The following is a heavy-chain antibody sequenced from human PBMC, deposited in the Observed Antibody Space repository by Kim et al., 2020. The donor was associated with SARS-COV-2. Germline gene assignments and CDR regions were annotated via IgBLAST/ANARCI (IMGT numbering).Heavy chain of an antibody. D-gene: IGHD3-3*01. Sequence: AQKFQGRVTITADESTSTAYMELSSLRSEDTAVYYCARGGFDFWSGYSDYWGQGTLVTVSS. J-gene: IGHJ4*02. V-gene: IGHV1-69*01. CDR3: ARGGFDFWSGYSDY.